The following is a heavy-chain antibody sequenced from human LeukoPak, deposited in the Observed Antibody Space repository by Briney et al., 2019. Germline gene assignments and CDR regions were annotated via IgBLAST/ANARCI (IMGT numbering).Heavy chain of an antibody. V-gene: IGHV1-18*01. Sequence: ASVKVSCKASGYTFTSYGISWVRQAPGQGLEWMGWISAYNGNTNYAQKVQGRVTMTTDTSTSTVYMELRSLRSDDTAVYYCARVPPSYGSGSYWAGDYWGQGTLVTVSS. CDR3: ARVPPSYGSGSYWAGDY. J-gene: IGHJ4*02. CDR2: ISAYNGNT. D-gene: IGHD3-10*01. CDR1: GYTFTSYG.